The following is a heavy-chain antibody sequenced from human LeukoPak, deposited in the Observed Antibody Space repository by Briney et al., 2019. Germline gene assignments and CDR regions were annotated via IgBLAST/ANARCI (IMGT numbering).Heavy chain of an antibody. V-gene: IGHV1-2*02. CDR2: INPNSGGT. D-gene: IGHD4-23*01. CDR1: GYTFTGYY. CDR3: ARVNGGYSYDFDY. J-gene: IGHJ4*02. Sequence: ASVKVSCKASGYTFTGYYTHWVRQAPGQGLEWMGWINPNSGGTNYAQKFQGRVTMTKGPSISTAYMELSRLRSDDTAVYYCARVNGGYSYDFDYWGQGTLVTVSS.